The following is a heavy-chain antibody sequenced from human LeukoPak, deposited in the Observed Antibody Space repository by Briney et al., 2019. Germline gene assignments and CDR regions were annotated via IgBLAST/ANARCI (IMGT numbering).Heavy chain of an antibody. Sequence: SEALSLTCTVSGGSISSYYWSWIRRPPGKGLEWIGYIYYSGSTNYNPSLKSRVTISVDTSKNQFSLKLSSVTAADTAVYYCARHKTLYYYYYGMDVWGQGTTVTVSS. J-gene: IGHJ6*02. CDR2: IYYSGST. CDR1: GGSISSYY. CDR3: ARHKTLYYYYYGMDV. V-gene: IGHV4-59*08.